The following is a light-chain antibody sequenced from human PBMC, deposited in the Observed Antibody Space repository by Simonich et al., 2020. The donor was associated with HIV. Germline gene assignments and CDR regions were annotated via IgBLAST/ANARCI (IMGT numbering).Light chain of an antibody. CDR3: QQFFGTPT. Sequence: DIVMTQSPDSLAVSLGERATINCESSQSVLYSSNNKNYLAWYQQKPGQPPKLLIYWASTRESGVPDRFSGSGSGTDFTLTISSLQAEDVAAYYCQQFFGTPTFGGGTKVEIK. J-gene: IGKJ4*01. CDR2: WAS. CDR1: QSVLYSSNNKNY. V-gene: IGKV4-1*01.